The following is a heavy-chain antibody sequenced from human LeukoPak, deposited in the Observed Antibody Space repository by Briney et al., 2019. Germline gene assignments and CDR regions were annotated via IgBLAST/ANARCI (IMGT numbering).Heavy chain of an antibody. D-gene: IGHD2-2*02. CDR3: AKGYCRGISCYSDY. J-gene: IGHJ4*02. V-gene: IGHV3-23*01. Sequence: GGSLRLSCAASGFTFGDYAIYWVRQGPGKGLEWVSLISGDGGSIYYADSVKGRFTISRDNSKNTLYLQMNSLRAEDTAVYYCAKGYCRGISCYSDYWGQGTLVTVSS. CDR1: GFTFGDYA. CDR2: ISGDGGSI.